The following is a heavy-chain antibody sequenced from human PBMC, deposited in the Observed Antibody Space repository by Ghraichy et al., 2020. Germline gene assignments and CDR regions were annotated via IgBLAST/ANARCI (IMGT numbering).Heavy chain of an antibody. CDR2: IYYTGST. Sequence: ESLNISCTVSGGSISSYHWSWIRQPPGKGLEWIGYIYYTGSTRYSPSLRSRVTISVDTSENQFSLKLSSVTAADTAVYYCARQDSGGYSFDYWGQGTLVTVSS. V-gene: IGHV4-59*08. D-gene: IGHD3-22*01. CDR3: ARQDSGGYSFDY. J-gene: IGHJ4*02. CDR1: GGSISSYH.